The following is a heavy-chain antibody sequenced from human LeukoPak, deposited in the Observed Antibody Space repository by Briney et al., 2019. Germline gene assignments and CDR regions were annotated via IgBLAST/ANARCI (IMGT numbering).Heavy chain of an antibody. D-gene: IGHD3-10*01. CDR1: GYTFTGYY. V-gene: IGHV1-2*06. CDR2: INPNSGGT. J-gene: IGHJ4*02. CDR3: ARDYYGSGSYSSWYFDY. Sequence: ASVKVSCKASGYTFTGYYMHWVRQAPGQGLEWMGRINPNSGGTNYAQKFQGRVTMTRDTSISTAYMELSRLRSDDTAVYYSARDYYGSGSYSSWYFDYWGQGTLVTVSS.